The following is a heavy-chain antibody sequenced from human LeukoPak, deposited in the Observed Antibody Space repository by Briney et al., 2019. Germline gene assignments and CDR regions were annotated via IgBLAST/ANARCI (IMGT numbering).Heavy chain of an antibody. D-gene: IGHD3-3*01. Sequence: GGSLRLSCAASGFTFSSYWMSWVRQAPGKGLEWVANIKQDGSEKYYVDSVKGRFTISRDNAKNTLYLQMNSLRAEDTAVYYCARSRITIFGVVTAFDYWGQGTLVTVSS. J-gene: IGHJ4*02. V-gene: IGHV3-7*01. CDR3: ARSRITIFGVVTAFDY. CDR1: GFTFSSYW. CDR2: IKQDGSEK.